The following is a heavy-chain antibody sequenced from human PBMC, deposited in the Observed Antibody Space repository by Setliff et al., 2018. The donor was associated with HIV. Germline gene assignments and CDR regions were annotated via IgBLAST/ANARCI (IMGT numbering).Heavy chain of an antibody. V-gene: IGHV4-34*10. CDR3: ARLSCSSNSCPFDY. CDR1: GGPFTNHG. J-gene: IGHJ4*02. Sequence: SETLSLTCAAYGGPFTNHGWNWIRQSPGKGLEWIGEIDNRGGTNYNPSFRSRATMSVDASKRQFSLKVISMTAADTAVYYCARLSCSSNSCPFDYWVQGTLVTVSS. CDR2: IDNRGGT. D-gene: IGHD2-2*01.